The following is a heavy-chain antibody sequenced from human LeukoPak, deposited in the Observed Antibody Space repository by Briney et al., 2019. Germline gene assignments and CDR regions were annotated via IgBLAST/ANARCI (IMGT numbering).Heavy chain of an antibody. J-gene: IGHJ4*02. D-gene: IGHD3-10*01. CDR2: ISWNSGSI. CDR1: GFTFDHYA. Sequence: SLRLSCAASGFTFDHYAMQWVRQAPGKGLEWVSGISWNSGSIGYADSVKGRFTISRDNAKNSLYLQMNSLRAEDTALYYCAKDFYYGSGSYSYYFDYWGQGTLVTVSS. CDR3: AKDFYYGSGSYSYYFDY. V-gene: IGHV3-9*01.